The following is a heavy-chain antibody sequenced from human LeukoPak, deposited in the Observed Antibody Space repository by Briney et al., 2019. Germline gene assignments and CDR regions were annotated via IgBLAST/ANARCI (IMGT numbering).Heavy chain of an antibody. V-gene: IGHV3-30-3*01. Sequence: SGGSLRLSCTASGFTFGDYAMSWVRQAPGRGLEWVAVISYDGINTYYADSVKGRFTISRDNSKNTLYLQMNSLRAEDTAVYYCARDLGGHYYDKIHYYGMDVWGQGTTVTVSS. CDR1: GFTFGDYA. D-gene: IGHD3-22*01. J-gene: IGHJ6*02. CDR2: ISYDGINT. CDR3: ARDLGGHYYDKIHYYGMDV.